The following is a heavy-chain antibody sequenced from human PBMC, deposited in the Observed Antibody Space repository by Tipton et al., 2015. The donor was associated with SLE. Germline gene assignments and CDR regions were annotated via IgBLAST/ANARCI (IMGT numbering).Heavy chain of an antibody. D-gene: IGHD2-8*01. V-gene: IGHV4-38-2*01. J-gene: IGHJ6*02. CDR3: AMNAYYYGMDV. Sequence: TLSLTCAVSGYSISSGYYWGWIRQPPGKGLEWIGRIYTSGSTNYNPSLKSRVTMSVDTSKNQFSLKLSSVTAADTAVYYCAMNAYYYGMDVWGQGTTVTVSS. CDR2: IYTSGST. CDR1: GYSISSGYY.